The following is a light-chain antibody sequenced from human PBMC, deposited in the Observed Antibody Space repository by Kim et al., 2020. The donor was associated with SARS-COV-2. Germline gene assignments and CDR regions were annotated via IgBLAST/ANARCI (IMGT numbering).Light chain of an antibody. CDR3: QRSSNWPRT. Sequence: SLSPGERATLSCRASQSVSSYLAWYQQTPGQAPRLLIYDASNRATSIPARCSGSGSGTDFTLTISSLEPEDFAVYYCQRSSNWPRTFGQGTKLEI. V-gene: IGKV3-11*01. J-gene: IGKJ2*01. CDR1: QSVSSY. CDR2: DAS.